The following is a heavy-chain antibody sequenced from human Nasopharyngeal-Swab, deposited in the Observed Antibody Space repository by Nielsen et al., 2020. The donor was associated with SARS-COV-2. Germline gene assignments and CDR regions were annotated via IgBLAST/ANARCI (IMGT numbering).Heavy chain of an antibody. CDR2: ISAYNGNT. D-gene: IGHD2-2*01. Sequence: ASVKVSCKASGYTFTSYGISWVRQDPGQGLEWMGWISAYNGNTNYAQKLQGRVTMTTDTSTSTAYMELRSLRSDDTAVYYCARENIVVVPAATYYYGMDVWGQGTTVTVSS. V-gene: IGHV1-18*01. CDR1: GYTFTSYG. J-gene: IGHJ6*02. CDR3: ARENIVVVPAATYYYGMDV.